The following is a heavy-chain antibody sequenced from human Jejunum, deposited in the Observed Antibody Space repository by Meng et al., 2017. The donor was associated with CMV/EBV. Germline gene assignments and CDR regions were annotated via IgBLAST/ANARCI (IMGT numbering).Heavy chain of an antibody. J-gene: IGHJ4*02. CDR3: ARHGDLPDFDY. Sequence: QVHLEEAGPVLWRPLRTLSLTWAGSGDYISSGYYWGWIRQPPGKGLEWIASIYHTGNSHSNPSLTSRLTISVDTSKNQFSLSLISVTAADTGVYYCARHGDLPDFDYWGQGALVTVSS. CDR1: GDYISSGYY. D-gene: IGHD4-17*01. CDR2: IYHTGNS. V-gene: IGHV4-38-2*01.